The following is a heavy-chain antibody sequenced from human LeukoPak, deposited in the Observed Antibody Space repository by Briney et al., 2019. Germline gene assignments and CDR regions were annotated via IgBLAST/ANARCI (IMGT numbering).Heavy chain of an antibody. J-gene: IGHJ1*01. CDR2: IDYDGGSG. V-gene: IGHV3-23*01. CDR3: TRNSGWYGLS. Sequence: GGSLRLSCTVSGFTLSSYEMSWIRQAPGKGLEWVASIDYDGGSGHYADSVKGRFTISRDNSNNTLFLHLNSLRGEDTAVYYCTRNSGWYGLSWGQGTLVTVSS. CDR1: GFTLSSYE. D-gene: IGHD6-19*01.